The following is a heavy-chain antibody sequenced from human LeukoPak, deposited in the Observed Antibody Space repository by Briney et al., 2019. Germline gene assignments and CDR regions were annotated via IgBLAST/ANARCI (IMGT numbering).Heavy chain of an antibody. Sequence: ASVKVSCKASGYTFTYYYMHWVRQAPGQGLEWMGWISAYNGNTNYAQKFQGRVTMTTDTSTKTAYMELRSLTSDDTAVYFCASSPRGVADDYWGQGTLVTVSS. J-gene: IGHJ4*02. CDR2: ISAYNGNT. CDR1: GYTFTYYY. V-gene: IGHV1-18*04. D-gene: IGHD3-10*01. CDR3: ASSPRGVADDY.